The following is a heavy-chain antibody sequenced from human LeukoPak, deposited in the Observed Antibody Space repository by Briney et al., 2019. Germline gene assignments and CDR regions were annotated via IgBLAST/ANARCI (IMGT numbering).Heavy chain of an antibody. CDR1: GDSISSHF. CDR2: VSYSAYT. CDR3: ARGGASSLPFNV. D-gene: IGHD3-16*01. Sequence: SETLSLTCTVSGDSISSHFWSWIRQPPGKGLDWIAYVSYSAYTNYNPSLISRVAISIDTSNNLFSLKLSSVTAADTAVYYCARGGASSLPFNVWGQGTLVTVSS. V-gene: IGHV4-59*11. J-gene: IGHJ3*01.